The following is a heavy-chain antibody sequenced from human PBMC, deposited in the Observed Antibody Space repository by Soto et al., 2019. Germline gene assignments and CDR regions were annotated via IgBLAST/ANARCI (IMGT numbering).Heavy chain of an antibody. CDR2: FRTGGDDGTT. D-gene: IGHD3-10*01. Sequence: PWGSRRLSCAASGFTFSSYSMSWVRQAPGKGLEWVSGFRTGGDDGTTYYADSVKGRFTISRDNSKNTLFLQMNSLRAEDTAIYYCAKKVNSGPGSQYFDYWGQGTLVTVSS. V-gene: IGHV3-23*01. J-gene: IGHJ4*02. CDR1: GFTFSSYS. CDR3: AKKVNSGPGSQYFDY.